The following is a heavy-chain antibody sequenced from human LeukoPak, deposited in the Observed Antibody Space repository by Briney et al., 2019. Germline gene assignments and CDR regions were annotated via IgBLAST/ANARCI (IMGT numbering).Heavy chain of an antibody. CDR2: ISGSGGTT. CDR1: GFTFSSYA. Sequence: GGSLRLSCAASGFTFSSYAMSWVRQAPGKGLEWVSAISGSGGTTYYADSVKGRFTISRDNSKNTLYLQMNSLRAEDTAVYYCARDKGPPRTFDYWGQGTLVTVSS. D-gene: IGHD1-1*01. CDR3: ARDKGPPRTFDY. J-gene: IGHJ4*02. V-gene: IGHV3-23*01.